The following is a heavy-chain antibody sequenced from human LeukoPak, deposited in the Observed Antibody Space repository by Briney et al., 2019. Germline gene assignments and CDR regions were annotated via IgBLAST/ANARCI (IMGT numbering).Heavy chain of an antibody. D-gene: IGHD5-24*01. CDR3: AAWTDRGYNF. CDR1: GFSFSGSW. J-gene: IGHJ4*02. Sequence: GGSLRLSCAASGFSFSGSWMNWVRQAPGKGLEWVANINPDGSQKRFVDSVMGRFTMSRDSAKNSLYLQMNSLRVEDTAVFYCAAWTDRGYNFWGQGTLVTVSS. CDR2: INPDGSQK. V-gene: IGHV3-7*01.